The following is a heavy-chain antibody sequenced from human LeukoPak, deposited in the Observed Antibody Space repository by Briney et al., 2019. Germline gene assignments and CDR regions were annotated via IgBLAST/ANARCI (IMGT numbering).Heavy chain of an antibody. CDR3: ARAHYSSGWVPFDY. Sequence: ASVKVSCKASGYTFTGYYMHWVRQAPGQGLEWMGWINPNSGGTNYAQKFQGRVTMTRDTSISTAYMELSRLRSDGTAVYYCARAHYSSGWVPFDYWGQGTLVTVSS. CDR2: INPNSGGT. D-gene: IGHD6-19*01. J-gene: IGHJ4*02. CDR1: GYTFTGYY. V-gene: IGHV1-2*02.